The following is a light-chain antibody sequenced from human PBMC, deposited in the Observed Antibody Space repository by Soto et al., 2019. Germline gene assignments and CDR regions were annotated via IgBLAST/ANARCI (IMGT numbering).Light chain of an antibody. CDR1: QGISSS. J-gene: IGKJ4*01. CDR3: QQVNSYPRT. Sequence: IQLTQSPSSLSASVGDSVTITCRASQGISSSLAWYQQKPGQAPKLLVYDASTLQTGVPSRFSGSGSGTDFPLTISRLQPEDFATYYCQQVNSYPRTFGGGTKVEIK. V-gene: IGKV1-9*01. CDR2: DAS.